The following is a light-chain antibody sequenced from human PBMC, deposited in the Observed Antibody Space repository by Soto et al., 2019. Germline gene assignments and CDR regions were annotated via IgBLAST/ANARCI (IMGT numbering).Light chain of an antibody. CDR3: QQRYHWPPLT. J-gene: IGKJ4*01. V-gene: IGKV3-11*01. CDR1: QSVVRY. Sequence: EIVLTQSPVTLSLSPGDTATLSCRASQSVVRYVAWYQQKPGQAPRLLIYDATIRASGIPARFSGSGSETDFSLTISSLEPEDFAVYYCQQRYHWPPLTFGGGTKVEVK. CDR2: DAT.